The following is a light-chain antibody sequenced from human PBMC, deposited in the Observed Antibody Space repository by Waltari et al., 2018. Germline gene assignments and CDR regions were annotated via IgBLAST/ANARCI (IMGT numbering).Light chain of an antibody. J-gene: IGLJ2*01. V-gene: IGLV3-10*01. CDR2: DDN. CDR1: GLPKPS. Sequence: YDLTQPPSVSVSPGQTAAITCSGDGLPKPSTFCYQQQSGQAPVLVMYDDNKRPSGIPGRFSGSSAGTVATLTITGAQVDDEADYYCYSKDTDGGSQGKIGGGTKLTVL. CDR3: YSKDTDGGSQGK.